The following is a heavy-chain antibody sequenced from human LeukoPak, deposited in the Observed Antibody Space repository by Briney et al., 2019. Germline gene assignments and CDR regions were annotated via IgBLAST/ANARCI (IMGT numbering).Heavy chain of an antibody. CDR2: IWYDGSNK. V-gene: IGHV3-33*01. CDR3: ARDGAYYDFWSGYYTQNYYYYGMDV. J-gene: IGHJ6*02. Sequence: PGGSLRLSCAASGFTFSSYGMHWVRQAPGKGLEWVAVIWYDGSNKYYADSVKGRFTISRDNSKNTLYLQMNSLRAEDTAVYYCARDGAYYDFWSGYYTQNYYYYGMDVWDQGTTVTVSS. CDR1: GFTFSSYG. D-gene: IGHD3-3*01.